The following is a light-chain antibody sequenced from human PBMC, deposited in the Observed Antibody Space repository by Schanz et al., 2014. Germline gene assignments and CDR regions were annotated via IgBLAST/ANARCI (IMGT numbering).Light chain of an antibody. CDR3: QSYDSSLSGSGV. J-gene: IGLJ2*01. Sequence: QSVLTQPASVSGSPGQSITISCTGTSSDIGGRAYVSWYQQRPGKAPKLMIYDVSDRPSGVSNRFSGSKSGNTASLTITGLQAEDEADYYCQSYDSSLSGSGVFGGGTKLTVL. CDR1: SSDIGGRAY. V-gene: IGLV2-14*01. CDR2: DVS.